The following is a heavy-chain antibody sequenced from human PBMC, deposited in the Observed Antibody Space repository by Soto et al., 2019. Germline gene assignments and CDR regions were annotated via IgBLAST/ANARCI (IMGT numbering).Heavy chain of an antibody. J-gene: IGHJ4*02. CDR2: IIPYYNTL. Sequence: QAQVVQSGAEVRKPGSSVKLSCKASEGTFNSYAIAWVRQAPGQGLEWMGGIIPYYNTLNYAQKFQDRVTMTADDSTNTVYMELSSLRSDDPSVYFCASGASRWYPYFFDSWAQGTLVTVSS. CDR1: EGTFNSYA. V-gene: IGHV1-69*01. D-gene: IGHD6-13*01. CDR3: ASGASRWYPYFFDS.